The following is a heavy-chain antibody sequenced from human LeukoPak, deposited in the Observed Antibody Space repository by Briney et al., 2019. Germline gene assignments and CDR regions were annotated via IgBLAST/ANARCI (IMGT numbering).Heavy chain of an antibody. CDR1: GGTFSSYA. CDR3: ASLGYEYYFDY. V-gene: IGHV1-69*04. CDR2: IIPILGIA. D-gene: IGHD3-16*01. Sequence: ASVKVSCKASGGTFSSYAISWVRQAPGQGLEWMGRIIPILGIANYAQKFQGRVTITADKSTSTAYMELSSLRSEDTAVYYCASLGYEYYFDYWGQGTLVTVSS. J-gene: IGHJ4*02.